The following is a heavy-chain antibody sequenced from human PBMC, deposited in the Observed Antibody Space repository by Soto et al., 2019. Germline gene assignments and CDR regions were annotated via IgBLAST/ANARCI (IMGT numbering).Heavy chain of an antibody. V-gene: IGHV4-59*01. CDR3: ARDKGRYDSGMDV. CDR1: CASISSYY. CDR2: IFYSGST. D-gene: IGHD3-9*01. Sequence: PSETLSLTCTVSCASISSYYWAWIRQPPGKGLEWIGYIFYSGSTKYNPSLKSRVTISVGTSKSHFSLSLTSVTAADTAVYYCARDKGRYDSGMDVWGQGTTVTVSS. J-gene: IGHJ6*02.